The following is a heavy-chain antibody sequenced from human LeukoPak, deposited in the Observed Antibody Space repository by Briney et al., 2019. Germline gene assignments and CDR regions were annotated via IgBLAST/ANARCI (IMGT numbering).Heavy chain of an antibody. CDR3: AKDKNWLFNDAFDI. J-gene: IGHJ3*02. D-gene: IGHD3-9*01. V-gene: IGHV3-9*01. CDR1: GFTFDDYA. Sequence: PGGSLRLSCAASGFTFDDYAMHWVRQAPGKGLEWVSGISWNSGSIGYADSVKGRFTISRDNAKNSLYLQMNSLRAEDTALYYCAKDKNWLFNDAFDIWGQGTMVTVSS. CDR2: ISWNSGSI.